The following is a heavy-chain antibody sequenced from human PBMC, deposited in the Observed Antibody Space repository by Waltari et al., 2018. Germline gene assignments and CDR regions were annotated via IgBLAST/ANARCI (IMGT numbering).Heavy chain of an antibody. V-gene: IGHV4-39*07. Sequence: QLQLQESGPGLVKPSETLSLTCTVSGGSISSSSYYWGWIRQPPGKGLEWIGSIYYSGSTYSNPTRKVRVNISVDTSKNQFSLKLSSVTAADTAVYYCARRYCSSTSCYTFDYWGQGTLVTVSA. CDR1: GGSISSSSYY. D-gene: IGHD2-2*02. CDR3: ARRYCSSTSCYTFDY. J-gene: IGHJ4*02. CDR2: IYYSGST.